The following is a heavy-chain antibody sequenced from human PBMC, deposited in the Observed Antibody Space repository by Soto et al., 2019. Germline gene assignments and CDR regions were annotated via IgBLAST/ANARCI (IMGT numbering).Heavy chain of an antibody. CDR3: YGRYSYSHDAFDI. V-gene: IGHV1-69*13. J-gene: IGHJ3*02. D-gene: IGHD5-18*01. CDR2: IIPIFGTA. Sequence: ASVKVSCKASGGTFSSYAISWVRQAPGQGLEWMGGIIPIFGTANYAQKFQGRVTITADESTSTAYMELSSLRSEDTAVYYCYGRYSYSHDAFDIWGQGTMVTVSS. CDR1: GGTFSSYA.